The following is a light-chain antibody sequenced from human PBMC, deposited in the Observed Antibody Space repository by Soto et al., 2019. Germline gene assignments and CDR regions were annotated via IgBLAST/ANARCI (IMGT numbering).Light chain of an antibody. CDR3: LQDYRSWT. CDR1: ENVRTF. V-gene: IGKV3-11*01. CDR2: GAS. Sequence: EVVLTQSPATLSLSPGERATLSCRASENVRTFVDWYQQKPGQAPRLLIYGASNRATGIPARFSGSGSGTDFTLTISNLEPEDFATYYCLQDYRSWTFGRGTKVEIK. J-gene: IGKJ1*01.